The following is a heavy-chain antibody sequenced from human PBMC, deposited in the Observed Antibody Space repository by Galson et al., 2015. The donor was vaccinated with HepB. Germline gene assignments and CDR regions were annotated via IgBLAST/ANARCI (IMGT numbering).Heavy chain of an antibody. J-gene: IGHJ3*02. D-gene: IGHD6-19*01. V-gene: IGHV6-1*01. CDR2: TYFRSEWDA. CDR3: ASIRSPEAFDI. CDR1: GDSVSNNNAV. Sequence: CAISGDSVSNNNAVWNWIRQSPSRGLEWLGRTYFRSEWDADYAVSVKSRIIISADTSKNQFSLQLRSVTPEDTAVYFCASIRSPEAFDIWGQGTTVTVSS.